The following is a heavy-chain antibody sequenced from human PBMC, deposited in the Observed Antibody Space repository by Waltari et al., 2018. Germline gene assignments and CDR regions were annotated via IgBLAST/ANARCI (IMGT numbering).Heavy chain of an antibody. CDR3: ARDKSGWSYQAIDY. Sequence: QVHLVQSGAEVKKPGASVKVSCKTSGYTFTSYGITWFRQAPGQGLGWMGWVSGYNGNTNSAQKLQARVTMTTDTSTSTAHMELRDLSPDDTAVYYCARDKSGWSYQAIDYWGQGTLVTVSS. CDR2: VSGYNGNT. J-gene: IGHJ4*02. CDR1: GYTFTSYG. D-gene: IGHD1-26*01. V-gene: IGHV1-18*01.